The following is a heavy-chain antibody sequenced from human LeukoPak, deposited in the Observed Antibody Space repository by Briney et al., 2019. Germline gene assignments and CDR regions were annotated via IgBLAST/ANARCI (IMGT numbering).Heavy chain of an antibody. CDR3: ARGYCSGGSCYCVY. CDR2: IYYSGST. CDR1: GGSISSYY. V-gene: IGHV4-59*01. D-gene: IGHD2-15*01. J-gene: IGHJ4*02. Sequence: PSETLSLTCTVSGGSISSYYWSWIRQPPGKGLEWIGYIYYSGSTNYNPSLKSRVTISVDTSKNQFSLKLSSVTAADTAVYYCARGYCSGGSCYCVYWGQGTLVTVSS.